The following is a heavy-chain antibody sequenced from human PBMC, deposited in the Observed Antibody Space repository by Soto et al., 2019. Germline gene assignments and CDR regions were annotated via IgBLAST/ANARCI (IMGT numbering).Heavy chain of an antibody. D-gene: IGHD6-19*01. J-gene: IGHJ4*02. Sequence: EVQLLESGGGLVQPGGSLRLSCAASGFTFSSYAMNWVRQAPGKGLEWVSVISGSGGSTYYADSVKGRFTLSRDNSKNTRYLQMNSLRAVDAAVYYCARRSSGWYFNCWCQGTLVTVAS. CDR3: ARRSSGWYFNC. CDR2: ISGSGGST. CDR1: GFTFSSYA. V-gene: IGHV3-23*01.